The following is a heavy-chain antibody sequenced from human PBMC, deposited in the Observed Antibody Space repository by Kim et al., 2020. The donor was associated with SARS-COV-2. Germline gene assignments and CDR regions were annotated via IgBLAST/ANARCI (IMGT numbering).Heavy chain of an antibody. CDR3: AKGQDVDTAMVQIDY. Sequence: GGSLRLSCAASGFTFDDYAMHWVRQAPGKGLEWVSGISWNSGSIGYADSVKGRFTISRDNAKNSLYLQMNSLRAEDTALYYCAKGQDVDTAMVQIDYWGQGTLVTVSS. D-gene: IGHD5-18*01. J-gene: IGHJ4*02. CDR2: ISWNSGSI. V-gene: IGHV3-9*01. CDR1: GFTFDDYA.